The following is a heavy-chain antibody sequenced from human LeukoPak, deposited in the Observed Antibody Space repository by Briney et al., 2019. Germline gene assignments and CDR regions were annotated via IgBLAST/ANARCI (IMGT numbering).Heavy chain of an antibody. D-gene: IGHD1-1*01. CDR3: ARDADSGNEWGPFDP. CDR1: GDSVSSIAS. Sequence: SQTLSLTCAISGDSVSSIASWNWIRQSPSRGLEWQGRTYYRSKWSSQYAPSVRGRLTINADTSKNQVSLQLSSVIPDDTAVYYCARDADSGNEWGPFDPWGQGTLVTVSS. V-gene: IGHV6-1*01. CDR2: TYYRSKWSS. J-gene: IGHJ5*02.